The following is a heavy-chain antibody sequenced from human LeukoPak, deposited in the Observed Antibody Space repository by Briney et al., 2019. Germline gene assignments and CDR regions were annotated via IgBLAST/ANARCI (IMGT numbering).Heavy chain of an antibody. D-gene: IGHD6-6*01. J-gene: IGHJ4*02. Sequence: AAVKVSCKASGYTFTSYGISWVRQAPEQGLEWMGWISAYNGNTNYAQKLQGRVTMTTDTSTSTAYMELRSLRSDDTAVYYCARERRYSSSPDYWGQGTLVTVSS. V-gene: IGHV1-18*01. CDR1: GYTFTSYG. CDR2: ISAYNGNT. CDR3: ARERRYSSSPDY.